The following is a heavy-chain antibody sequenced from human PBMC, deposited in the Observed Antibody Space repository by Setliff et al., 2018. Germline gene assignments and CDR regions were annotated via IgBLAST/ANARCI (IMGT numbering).Heavy chain of an antibody. V-gene: IGHV1-46*01. D-gene: IGHD4-17*01. Sequence: GASVKVSCKASGYTFTTYYIHWVRQAPGQGLEWMGIINSGAGSTSYAQKFQGRITLTRDTSTSTVYMQLNSLRSEDTAVYYCARGGSPDCTTNSCRYGDYFYWGQGTLVTVSS. CDR2: INSGAGST. J-gene: IGHJ4*02. CDR3: ARGGSPDCTTNSCRYGDYFY. CDR1: GYTFTTYY.